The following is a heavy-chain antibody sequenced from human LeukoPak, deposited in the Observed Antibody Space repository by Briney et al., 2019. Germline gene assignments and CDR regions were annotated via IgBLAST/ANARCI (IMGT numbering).Heavy chain of an antibody. CDR1: GFTFSDHY. V-gene: IGHV3-72*01. CDR3: AKDHSTRVKIPDILTGYYAFDY. Sequence: GGSLRLSCAASGFTFSDHYMDWVRQAPGRGLEWLGRTRNKANSYTTEYAASVKGRFTISRDDSKNSLYLQMNSLKIEDTAVYYCAKDHSTRVKIPDILTGYYAFDYWGQGTLVTVSS. CDR2: TRNKANSYTT. D-gene: IGHD3-9*01. J-gene: IGHJ4*02.